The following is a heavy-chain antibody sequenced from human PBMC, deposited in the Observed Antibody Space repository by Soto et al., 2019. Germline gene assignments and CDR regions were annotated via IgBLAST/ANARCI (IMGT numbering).Heavy chain of an antibody. D-gene: IGHD3-10*01. CDR2: IYYSGST. J-gene: IGHJ4*02. V-gene: IGHV4-31*03. CDR3: ERGVAYYYGSGSYYRMFDY. CDR1: GGSISSGGYY. Sequence: SETLSLTCTVSGGSISSGGYYWSWIRQHPGKGLEWIGYIYYSGSTYYNPSLKSRVTISVDTSKNQFSLKLSSVTAADTAVYYCERGVAYYYGSGSYYRMFDYWGQGTRVTVSS.